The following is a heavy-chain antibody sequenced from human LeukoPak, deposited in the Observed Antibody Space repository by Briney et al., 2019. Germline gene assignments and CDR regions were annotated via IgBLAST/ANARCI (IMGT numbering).Heavy chain of an antibody. CDR1: GYSFPIYW. CDR3: ARRSTYGSGTNYLFDY. CDR2: IYPGDSDT. Sequence: GESLKISCKGSGYSFPIYWIAWVRQMPGKGLEWMGIIYPGDSDTRYSPSFQGQITISADKSISTAYLQWSSLKASGTAMYYCARRSTYGSGTNYLFDYWGQGTLVTVSS. J-gene: IGHJ4*02. V-gene: IGHV5-51*01. D-gene: IGHD3-10*01.